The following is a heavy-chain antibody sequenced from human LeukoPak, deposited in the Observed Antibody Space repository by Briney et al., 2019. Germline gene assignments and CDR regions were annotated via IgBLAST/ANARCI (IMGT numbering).Heavy chain of an antibody. CDR2: ISGSGGST. D-gene: IGHD6-13*01. Sequence: GGSLRLSCAASGVTFSSYAMSWVRQAPGEGLEWVSGISGSGGSTYYADSVKGRFTISRDNSKNTLYLQMNSLRAEDTAVYYCAKDPMAAAGIVGIDYWGQGTLVTVSS. CDR1: GVTFSSYA. V-gene: IGHV3-23*01. J-gene: IGHJ4*02. CDR3: AKDPMAAAGIVGIDY.